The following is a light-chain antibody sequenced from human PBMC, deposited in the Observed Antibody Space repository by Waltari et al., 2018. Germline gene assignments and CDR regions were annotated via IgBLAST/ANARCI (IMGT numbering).Light chain of an antibody. CDR3: QQYNNWLIT. CDR2: GAS. J-gene: IGKJ5*01. Sequence: EIVMTQSPATLSVSPVERATLSCRASQRVSSNLAWYQQKPGQAPRPLIYGASTRATGIPARFSGSGSGTEFTLTISSLQSEDFAVYYCQQYNNWLITFGQGTRLEIK. CDR1: QRVSSN. V-gene: IGKV3-15*01.